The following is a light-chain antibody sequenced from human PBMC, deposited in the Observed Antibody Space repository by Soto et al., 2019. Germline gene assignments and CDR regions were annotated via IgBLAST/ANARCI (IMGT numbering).Light chain of an antibody. J-gene: IGLJ1*01. Sequence: QSVLTHPASVSGSPGQSITISCTGTTSDIGTYSYVSWYQQHAGKAPKLIIYEVSHRPSGVSNRFSGSKSGSTASLTISGLQAEDEAHYYCCSSTGISTLTYVLGNGIKVIV. V-gene: IGLV2-14*01. CDR2: EVS. CDR3: CSSTGISTLTYV. CDR1: TSDIGTYSY.